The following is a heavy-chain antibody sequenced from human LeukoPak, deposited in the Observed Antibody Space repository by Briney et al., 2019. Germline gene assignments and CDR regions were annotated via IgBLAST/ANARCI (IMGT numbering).Heavy chain of an antibody. J-gene: IGHJ4*02. CDR3: ARREYYYNSSGYYLY. D-gene: IGHD3-22*01. CDR1: GGTFSSYA. CDR2: IIPILGIA. V-gene: IGHV1-69*04. Sequence: SVKVSCKASGGTFSSYAISWVRQAPGQGLEWMGRIIPILGIANYAQKFQGRVTITADKSTSTAYMELSSLRSEDTAVYYCARREYYYNSSGYYLYWGQGTLVTVSS.